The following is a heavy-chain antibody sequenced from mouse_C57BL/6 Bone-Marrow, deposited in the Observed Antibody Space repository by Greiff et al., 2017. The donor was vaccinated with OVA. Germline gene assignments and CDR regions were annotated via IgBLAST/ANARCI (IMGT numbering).Heavy chain of an antibody. V-gene: IGHV14-1*01. D-gene: IGHD2-3*01. Sequence: EVQGVESGAELVRPGASVKLSCTASGFNIKDYYMHWVKQRPEQGLEWIGRIDPEDGDTEYAPKFQGKATMTADTSSNTAYLQLSSLTAEDTAVYYCTTLDGGYLKWFAYWGQGTLVTVSA. J-gene: IGHJ3*01. CDR1: GFNIKDYY. CDR3: TTLDGGYLKWFAY. CDR2: IDPEDGDT.